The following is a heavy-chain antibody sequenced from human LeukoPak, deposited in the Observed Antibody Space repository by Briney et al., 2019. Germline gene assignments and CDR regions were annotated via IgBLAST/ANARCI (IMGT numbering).Heavy chain of an antibody. V-gene: IGHV1-8*01. CDR1: GYTFTSYD. CDR3: ARHQGYSGPFDY. Sequence: ASVKVSCKASGYTFTSYDINWVRQATGQGLEWMGWMNPNSGNTGYAQKFQGRVTMTRNTSISTAYMELSSLRSEDTAVYYCARHQGYSGPFDYWGQGTLVTVSS. J-gene: IGHJ4*02. D-gene: IGHD5-12*01. CDR2: MNPNSGNT.